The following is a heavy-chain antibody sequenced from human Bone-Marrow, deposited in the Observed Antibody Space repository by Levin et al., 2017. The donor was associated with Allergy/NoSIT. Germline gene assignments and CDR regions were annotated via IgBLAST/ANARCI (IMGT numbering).Heavy chain of an antibody. V-gene: IGHV4-59*01. D-gene: IGHD6-19*01. Sequence: SETLSLTCTVSGVSISSYYWSWIRQPPGKGLEWLGYIYYSGSTNYNPSLKSRVTISVDKSKNQFSLKLSSVTAADTAVYDCARGYIAVAGTSWFDPWGQGTLVTVSS. J-gene: IGHJ5*02. CDR3: ARGYIAVAGTSWFDP. CDR1: GVSISSYY. CDR2: IYYSGST.